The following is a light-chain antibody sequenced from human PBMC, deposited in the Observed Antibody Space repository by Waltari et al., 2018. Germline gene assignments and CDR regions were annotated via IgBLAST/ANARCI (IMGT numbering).Light chain of an antibody. Sequence: QSALTQSAPLSGSPGQSSPISCTGPSSDVGSDNFVSWYQQHQGKAPKLMIYEGSKRPSGVSNRFSGSKSGNTASLTISGLQAEDEADYYCCSYAGSSTFAVFGGGTKLTVL. J-gene: IGLJ3*02. CDR2: EGS. CDR1: SSDVGSDNF. CDR3: CSYAGSSTFAV. V-gene: IGLV2-23*03.